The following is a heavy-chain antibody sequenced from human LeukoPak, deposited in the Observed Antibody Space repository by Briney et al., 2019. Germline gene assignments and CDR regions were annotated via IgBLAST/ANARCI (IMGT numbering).Heavy chain of an antibody. J-gene: IGHJ4*02. CDR1: GFTFRNYD. CDR2: IALGDET. D-gene: IGHD6-25*01. Sequence: GGSLRLSCAASGFTFRNYDMHWVRQGSGKGLEWVAGIALGDETFYADSVKGRFTISRENAKNSLSLQMDSLRAGDTAVYYCARVSGSWGQGTLVTVSS. V-gene: IGHV3-13*01. CDR3: ARVSGS.